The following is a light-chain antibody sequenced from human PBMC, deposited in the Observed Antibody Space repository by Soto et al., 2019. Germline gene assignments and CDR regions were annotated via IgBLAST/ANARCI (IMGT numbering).Light chain of an antibody. Sequence: EIVLTQSPATLSLSPGERATLSCRASQSVSRNLAWYQQKPGQAPRLLIYGASNRATGIPARFSGSGSGTDFTLNISSLEPEDFAVYYCQQRSNWTFGQGTKVEIK. CDR1: QSVSRN. CDR2: GAS. V-gene: IGKV3-11*01. CDR3: QQRSNWT. J-gene: IGKJ1*01.